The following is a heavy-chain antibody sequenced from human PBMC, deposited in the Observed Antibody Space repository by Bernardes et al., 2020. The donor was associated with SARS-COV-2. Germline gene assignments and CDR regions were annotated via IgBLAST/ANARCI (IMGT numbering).Heavy chain of an antibody. J-gene: IGHJ3*01. D-gene: IGHD3-9*01. CDR1: GFTFSNYL. Sequence: GGSLRLSCAASGFTFSNYLVSWFRQAPGKGLEWISSISSGGMYIYYGDSVRGRFTTSRDNTRTSVFLQMESLRAEDTAVYYCARDVGGTDWRFGFDVWGPGTMVHVSS. CDR2: ISSGGMYI. V-gene: IGHV3-21*01. CDR3: ARDVGGTDWRFGFDV.